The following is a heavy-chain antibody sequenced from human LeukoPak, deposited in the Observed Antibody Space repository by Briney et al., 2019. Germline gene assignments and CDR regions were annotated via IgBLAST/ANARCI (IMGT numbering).Heavy chain of an antibody. D-gene: IGHD3-9*01. CDR3: TTDIILTVIPPDGY. V-gene: IGHV3-15*01. Sequence: VGSLRLSCAASGLTFSNAWMSWVRQAPGKGLEWVGRIKSKTDGGTTDYAAPVKGRFTISRDDSKNTLYLQMNSMKTEDTAVYYCTTDIILTVIPPDGYWGQGTLVTVSS. J-gene: IGHJ4*02. CDR2: IKSKTDGGTT. CDR1: GLTFSNAW.